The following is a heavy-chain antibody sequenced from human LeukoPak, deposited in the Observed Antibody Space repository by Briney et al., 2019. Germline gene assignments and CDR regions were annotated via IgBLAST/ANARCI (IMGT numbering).Heavy chain of an antibody. CDR1: GFTFSGYA. D-gene: IGHD2-2*01. J-gene: IGHJ4*02. CDR2: ISGSGGTT. CDR3: AKDAGYCSSTSCFGTVYYFDY. V-gene: IGHV3-23*01. Sequence: GGSLRLSCAASGFTFSGYAMSWVRQAPGKGLEWVSTISGSGGTTYYADSVKGRFTISRDNSKNTLYLQMNSLSAEDTAVYSCAKDAGYCSSTSCFGTVYYFDYWGQGSLVTVSS.